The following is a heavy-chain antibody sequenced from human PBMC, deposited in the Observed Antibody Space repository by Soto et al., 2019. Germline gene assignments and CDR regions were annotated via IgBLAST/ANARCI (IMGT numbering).Heavy chain of an antibody. V-gene: IGHV1-18*01. CDR1: GYTFTSYG. CDR2: ISAYNGNT. D-gene: IGHD3-10*01. J-gene: IGHJ4*02. Sequence: GAPVKVSCKASGYTFTSYGISWVRQAPGEGLEWMGWISAYNGNTNYAQKLQGRVTMTTDTTTSTAYMELRRLRSDDTAVYYCGRVHNYYGSGSYLSYWGQGTLVTVSS. CDR3: GRVHNYYGSGSYLSY.